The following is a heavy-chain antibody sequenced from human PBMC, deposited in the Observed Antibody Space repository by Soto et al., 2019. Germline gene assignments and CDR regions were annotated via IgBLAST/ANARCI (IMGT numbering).Heavy chain of an antibody. D-gene: IGHD2-2*01. CDR2: ISGSGGST. CDR3: AKDGWYCSSTSCYDY. V-gene: IGHV3-23*01. J-gene: IGHJ4*02. Sequence: PGGSLRLSCAASGFTFSSYATSWVRQAPGKGLEWVSAISGSGGSTYYADSVKGRFTISRDNSKNTLYLQMNSLRAEDTAVYYCAKDGWYCSSTSCYDYWGQGTLVTVSS. CDR1: GFTFSSYA.